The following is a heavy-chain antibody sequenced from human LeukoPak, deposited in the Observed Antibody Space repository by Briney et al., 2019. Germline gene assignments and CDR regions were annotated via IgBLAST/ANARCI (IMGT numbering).Heavy chain of an antibody. CDR3: GSILYGANGFDY. CDR1: GGSVSSYH. Sequence: SETLSLTCAVSGGSVSSYHWTWVRQVPGKGLEWIGYINYSGSTICNPSLETRVTISVDTSKNQLSLKLTSVTAADTAVYYCGSILYGANGFDYGGQGTLVTVSS. V-gene: IGHV4-59*02. D-gene: IGHD4/OR15-4a*01. CDR2: INYSGST. J-gene: IGHJ4*02.